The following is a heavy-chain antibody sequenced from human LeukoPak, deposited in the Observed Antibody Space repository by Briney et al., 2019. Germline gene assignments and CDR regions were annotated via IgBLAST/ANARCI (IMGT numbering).Heavy chain of an antibody. D-gene: IGHD3-10*01. CDR2: MSVITGRT. V-gene: IGHV3-64D*06. CDR3: VKPARGSGIQYGFDS. Sequence: GGSLRLSCAASGFTFNTYAMSGVRQAPGKRLEYVSAMSVITGRTFYADSVEGRFTTSRDNSGNTLYLQMTSLRPEDTAVYYCVKPARGSGIQYGFDSWGQGTLVTVSS. J-gene: IGHJ4*02. CDR1: GFTFNTYA.